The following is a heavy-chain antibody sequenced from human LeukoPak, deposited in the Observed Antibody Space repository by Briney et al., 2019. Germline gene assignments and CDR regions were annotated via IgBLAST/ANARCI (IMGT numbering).Heavy chain of an antibody. Sequence: PGGSLRLSCSASGFTFSSYAMHWVRQAPGKGLEYVSAISSNGGSTYYADSVKGRFTISRDNSKNTLYLQMNSLRAEDTAIYYCTRVGYIDEGIDYWGQGTWSPSPQ. D-gene: IGHD5-24*01. J-gene: IGHJ4*02. V-gene: IGHV3-64*04. CDR2: ISSNGGST. CDR3: TRVGYIDEGIDY. CDR1: GFTFSSYA.